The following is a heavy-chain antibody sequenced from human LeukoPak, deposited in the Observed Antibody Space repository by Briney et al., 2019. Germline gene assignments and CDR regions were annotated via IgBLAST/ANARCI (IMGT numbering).Heavy chain of an antibody. J-gene: IGHJ3*02. V-gene: IGHV5-51*01. D-gene: IGHD3-22*01. Sequence: GESLKISCKGSGYVFTNYWIAWVRQVPEKGLEWMGIIHPGSSNTKYGPSFQGQVAISADKSISTAYLHWNNLRASDPAMYYCASHYETNGYFRFAISGQGTMVTV. CDR2: IHPGSSNT. CDR1: GYVFTNYW. CDR3: ASHYETNGYFRFAI.